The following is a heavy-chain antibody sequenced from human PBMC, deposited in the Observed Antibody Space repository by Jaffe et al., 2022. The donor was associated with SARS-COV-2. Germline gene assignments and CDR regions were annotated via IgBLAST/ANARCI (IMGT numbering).Heavy chain of an antibody. Sequence: QVQLQQWGAGLLKPSETLSLTCAVYGGSFSNYYWTWIRQPPGKGLEWIGEINHSETTNYNPSLKSRVTASVDTSKNQFSLRLSSVTAADTAVYYCARGPVGATRGLIDYWGQGTLVTVSS. CDR1: GGSFSNYY. J-gene: IGHJ4*02. CDR2: INHSETT. D-gene: IGHD1-26*01. CDR3: ARGPVGATRGLIDY. V-gene: IGHV4-34*01.